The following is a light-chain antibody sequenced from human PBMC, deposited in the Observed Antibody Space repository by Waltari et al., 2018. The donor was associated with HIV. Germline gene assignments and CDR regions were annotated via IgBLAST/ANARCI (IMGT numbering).Light chain of an antibody. CDR3: QSYDSSLSGATV. CDR1: SSNIRAGYD. CDR2: GNS. J-gene: IGLJ1*01. V-gene: IGLV1-40*01. Sequence: QSVLTQPPSVSGAPGPRVTISCTGSSSNIRAGYDVHWYQQLPGTAPKPLIFGNSNRPSGVPDRFSGSKSGTSASLAITGLRAEDEADYYCQSYDSSLSGATVFGTGTKVTV.